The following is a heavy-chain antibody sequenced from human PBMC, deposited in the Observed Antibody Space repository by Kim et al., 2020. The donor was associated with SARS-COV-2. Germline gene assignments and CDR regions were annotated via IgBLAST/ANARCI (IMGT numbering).Heavy chain of an antibody. CDR1: GFTFDDYA. V-gene: IGHV3-9*01. D-gene: IGHD3-22*01. CDR3: AKGGGYYYYSIGYCLEYYCGMVL. CDR2: ITWNSGTI. Sequence: GGSLRLSCAASGFTFDDYAMHWVRQAPGKGLEWVSGITWNSGTIGYADSVKGRFTISRHNAKNSLYLQMNSLRAEDTALYYCAKGGGYYYYSIGYCLEYYCGMVLGGQG. J-gene: IGHJ6*02.